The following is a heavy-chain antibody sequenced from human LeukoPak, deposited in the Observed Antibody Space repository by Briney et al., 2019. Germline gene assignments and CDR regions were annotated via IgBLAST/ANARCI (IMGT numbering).Heavy chain of an antibody. D-gene: IGHD6-19*01. CDR1: GYTFTSYG. V-gene: IGHV1-18*04. CDR3: ATSRLVPMFYFDY. Sequence: RASVNVSCKASGYTFTSYGISWVRQAPGQGLEWMGWISAYNGNTNYAQKLQGRVTMTTDTSTSTAYMELRSLRSDDTAVYYCATSRLVPMFYFDYWGQGTLVTVSS. J-gene: IGHJ4*02. CDR2: ISAYNGNT.